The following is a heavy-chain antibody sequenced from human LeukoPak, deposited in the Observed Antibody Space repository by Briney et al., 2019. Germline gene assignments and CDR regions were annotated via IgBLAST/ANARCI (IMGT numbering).Heavy chain of an antibody. CDR2: ISGSGGST. D-gene: IGHD3-22*01. Sequence: TGGSLRLSCAASGFTFSSYAMSWVRQAPGKGLEWVSAISGSGGSTYYADSVKGRFTISRDNSKNTLYLQMNSLRAEDTAVYYCAKDLRYYYDSSGYYDYWGQGTLVTVSS. V-gene: IGHV3-23*01. CDR1: GFTFSSYA. J-gene: IGHJ4*02. CDR3: AKDLRYYYDSSGYYDY.